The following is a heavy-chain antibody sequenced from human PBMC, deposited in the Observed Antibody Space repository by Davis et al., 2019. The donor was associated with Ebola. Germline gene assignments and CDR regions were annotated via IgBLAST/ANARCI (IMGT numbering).Heavy chain of an antibody. CDR1: GFTFSSYA. CDR2: ISGSGDST. D-gene: IGHD3-9*01. Sequence: GESLKISCVASGFTFSSYAMSWVRQAPGKGLEWVSVISGSGDSTYYADSVKGRFSISRDNSRDTLNLQMNSLRAEDPALYYCAKDVYDLLTPVDYWGQGTLVTVSS. CDR3: AKDVYDLLTPVDY. J-gene: IGHJ4*02. V-gene: IGHV3-23*01.